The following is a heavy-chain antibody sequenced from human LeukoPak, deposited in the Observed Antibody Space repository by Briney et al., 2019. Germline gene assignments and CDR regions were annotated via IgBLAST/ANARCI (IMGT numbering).Heavy chain of an antibody. CDR2: ISYDGSNK. Sequence: GGSLRLSCAASGFTFSSYAMHWVRQAPGKGLGWVAVISYDGSNKYYADSVKGRFTISRDNSKNTLYLQMNSLRAEDTAVYYCARSGLMIRGVIDYWGQGTLVTVSS. CDR3: ARSGLMIRGVIDY. D-gene: IGHD3-10*01. J-gene: IGHJ4*02. CDR1: GFTFSSYA. V-gene: IGHV3-30*04.